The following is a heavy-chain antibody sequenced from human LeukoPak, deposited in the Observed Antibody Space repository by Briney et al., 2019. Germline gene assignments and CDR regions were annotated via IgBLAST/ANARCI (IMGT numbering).Heavy chain of an antibody. CDR2: INPNSGGT. Sequence: ASVKVSCKASGYTFTSYYMHWVRQAPGQGLEWMGWINPNSGGTNYAQKFQGRVTMTRDTSISTAYMELSRRRSDDTAVYYCARHDSSGYDAFDIWGQGTMVTVSS. D-gene: IGHD3-22*01. V-gene: IGHV1-2*02. CDR3: ARHDSSGYDAFDI. J-gene: IGHJ3*02. CDR1: GYTFTSYY.